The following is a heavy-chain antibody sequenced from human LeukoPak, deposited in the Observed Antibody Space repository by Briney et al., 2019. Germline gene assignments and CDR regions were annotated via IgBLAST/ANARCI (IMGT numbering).Heavy chain of an antibody. CDR1: GFIISDYA. Sequence: PGGSLRLSCSASGFIISDYAMHWVRQAPGKGLEWVAVISYDGNNKYYADSVKGRFTISRDNSKNTLYLQMNSLRAEDTALYYCATLPTWGQGTLVTVSS. J-gene: IGHJ4*02. V-gene: IGHV3-30-3*01. D-gene: IGHD4-17*01. CDR3: ATLPT. CDR2: ISYDGNNK.